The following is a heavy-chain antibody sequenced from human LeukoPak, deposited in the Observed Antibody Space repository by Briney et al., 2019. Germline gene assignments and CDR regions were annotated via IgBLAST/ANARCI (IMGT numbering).Heavy chain of an antibody. CDR2: INHSGST. CDR3: ARDGRYCSSTSCYSSDGMDV. V-gene: IGHV4-34*01. J-gene: IGHJ6*02. CDR1: GGSFSGYY. D-gene: IGHD2-2*01. Sequence: SETLSLTCAVYGGSFSGYYWSWIRQPPGKGLEWIGEINHSGSTNYNPSLKSRVTMSVDTSKNQFSLKLSSVTAADTAVYYCARDGRYCSSTSCYSSDGMDVWGQGTTVTVSS.